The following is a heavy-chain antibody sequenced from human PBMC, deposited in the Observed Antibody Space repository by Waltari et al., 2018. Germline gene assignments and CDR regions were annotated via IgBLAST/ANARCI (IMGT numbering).Heavy chain of an antibody. Sequence: QVQLQESGPGLVKPSETLSLTCAVSGYSISSGYYWGWIRQHPGKGLEWIGSIYHSGSTYYNPSLKSRVTISVDTSKNQFSLKLSSVTAADTAVYYCARHDASSSWDYYYYGMDVWGQGTTVTVSS. CDR3: ARHDASSSWDYYYYGMDV. CDR1: GYSISSGYY. CDR2: IYHSGST. D-gene: IGHD6-6*01. V-gene: IGHV4-38-2*01. J-gene: IGHJ6*02.